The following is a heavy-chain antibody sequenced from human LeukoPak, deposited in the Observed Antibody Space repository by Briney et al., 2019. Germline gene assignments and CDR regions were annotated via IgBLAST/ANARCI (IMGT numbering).Heavy chain of an antibody. CDR2: ISGSSNTK. D-gene: IGHD6-19*01. V-gene: IGHV3-48*01. CDR3: ARKSGSGWPRYFDY. CDR1: GFTFSSYT. Sequence: GGSLRLSCAASGFTFSSYTLIWVRQAPGKGLEWISYISGSSNTKLYADSVEGRFTISRDNAENSLYLQMNSLRAEDTAVYYCARKSGSGWPRYFDYWGQGTLVTVSS. J-gene: IGHJ4*02.